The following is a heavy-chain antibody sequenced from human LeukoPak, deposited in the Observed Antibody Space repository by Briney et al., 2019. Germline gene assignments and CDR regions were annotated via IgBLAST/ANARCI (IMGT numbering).Heavy chain of an antibody. CDR3: ARVFYQDSGSSYRHLDY. D-gene: IGHD3-22*01. CDR1: GFTFSSYA. V-gene: IGHV3-7*01. J-gene: IGHJ4*02. Sequence: PGGSLRLSCAASGFTFSSYAMSWVRQVPGKGLEWVASIKQDGSEKYFLDSVKGRFTISRDNAENSMYLQMNSLRADDTAVYYCARVFYQDSGSSYRHLDYWGQGTLVTVSS. CDR2: IKQDGSEK.